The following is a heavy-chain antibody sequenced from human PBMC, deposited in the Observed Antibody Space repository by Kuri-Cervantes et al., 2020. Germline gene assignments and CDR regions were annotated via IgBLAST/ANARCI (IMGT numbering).Heavy chain of an antibody. J-gene: IGHJ6*02. Sequence: GESLKISCAASGFTVSSNYMSWVRQAPGKGLEWVSVIYSGGSTYYADSVKGRFTISRDNSKNTLYLQINSLRAEDTAVYYCARDSIVVVPAASYYYYYGMDVWGQGTTVTVSS. CDR2: IYSGGST. CDR1: GFTVSSNY. D-gene: IGHD2-2*01. V-gene: IGHV3-53*01. CDR3: ARDSIVVVPAASYYYYYGMDV.